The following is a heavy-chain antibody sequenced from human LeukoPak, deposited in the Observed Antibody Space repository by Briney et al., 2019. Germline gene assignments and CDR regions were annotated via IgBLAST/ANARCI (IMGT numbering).Heavy chain of an antibody. CDR1: GFTFSSYA. Sequence: GGSLRLSCAASGFTFSSYAMSWVRQAPGKGLEWVSAISGSGGSTYYADSVKGRFTISRDNSKNTLYLQMNSLRAEGTAVYYCSVVVYYYDSSGYLDWFDPWGQGTLVTVSS. D-gene: IGHD3-22*01. V-gene: IGHV3-23*01. CDR2: ISGSGGST. J-gene: IGHJ5*02. CDR3: SVVVYYYDSSGYLDWFDP.